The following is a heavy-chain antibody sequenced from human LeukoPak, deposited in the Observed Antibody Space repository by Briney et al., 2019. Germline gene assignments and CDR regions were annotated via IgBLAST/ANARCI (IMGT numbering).Heavy chain of an antibody. V-gene: IGHV3-53*01. J-gene: IGHJ6*02. CDR1: GFTVSSNY. D-gene: IGHD3-3*01. CDR3: ARWSTWAHYYYGMDV. Sequence: GGSLRLSCAASGFTVSSNYMSWVRRAPGKGLEWVSVIYSGGSTYYADSVKGRFTISRDNSKNTLYLQMNSLRAEDTAVYYCARWSTWAHYYYGMDVWGQGTTVTVSS. CDR2: IYSGGST.